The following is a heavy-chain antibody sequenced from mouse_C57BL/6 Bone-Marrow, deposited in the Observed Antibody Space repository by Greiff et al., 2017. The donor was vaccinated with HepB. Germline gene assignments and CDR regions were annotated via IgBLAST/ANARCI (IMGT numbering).Heavy chain of an antibody. CDR3: AREDYAGAMDY. J-gene: IGHJ4*01. CDR2: IDPSDSYT. Sequence: QVQLQQPGAELVRPGTSVKLSCKASGYTFTSYWMHWVKLRPGQGLEWIGVIDPSDSYTNYNQKFKGKATLTVDTSSSTAYMQLSSLTSEDSAVYYCAREDYAGAMDYWGQGTSVTVSS. D-gene: IGHD1-1*02. V-gene: IGHV1-59*01. CDR1: GYTFTSYW.